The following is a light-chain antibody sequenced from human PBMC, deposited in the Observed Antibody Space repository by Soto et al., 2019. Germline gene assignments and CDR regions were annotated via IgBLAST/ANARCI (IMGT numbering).Light chain of an antibody. Sequence: QSVLTQPPSVSGAPGQRVTISCTGSSSNIGAGYDVHWYQQLPGTAPKLIIYGNSNRPSGVPDRLSGSKSGTSASLAITGLQAEDEADYYCQSYASSLSGWVFGGGTKLTVL. V-gene: IGLV1-40*01. CDR3: QSYASSLSGWV. J-gene: IGLJ3*02. CDR1: SSNIGAGYD. CDR2: GNS.